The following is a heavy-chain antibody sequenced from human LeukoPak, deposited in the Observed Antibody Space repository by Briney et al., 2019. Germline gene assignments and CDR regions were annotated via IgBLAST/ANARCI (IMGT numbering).Heavy chain of an antibody. CDR1: GFTVSSNY. CDR2: IYSGGST. CDR3: ARAYCGGDCYFPYYFDY. Sequence: GGSLGLSCAASGFTVSSNYMSWVRQAPGKGLEWVSVIYSGGSTYYADSVKGRFTISRDNSKNTLYLQMNSLRAEDTAVYYCARAYCGGDCYFPYYFDYWGQGTLVTVSS. D-gene: IGHD2-21*02. V-gene: IGHV3-66*01. J-gene: IGHJ4*02.